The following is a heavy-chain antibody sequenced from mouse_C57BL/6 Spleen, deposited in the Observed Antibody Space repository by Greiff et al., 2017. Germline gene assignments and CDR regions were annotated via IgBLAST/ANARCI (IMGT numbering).Heavy chain of an antibody. J-gene: IGHJ3*01. CDR1: GYSFTGYY. Sequence: EVKLQESGPELVKPGASVKISCKASGYSFTGYYMNWVKQSPEKSLEWIGEINPSTGGTTYNQKFKAKATLTVDKSSSTAYMQLKSLTSEDSAVYYCARVDYDYPFAYWGQGTLVTVSA. CDR3: ARVDYDYPFAY. CDR2: INPSTGGT. V-gene: IGHV1-42*01. D-gene: IGHD2-4*01.